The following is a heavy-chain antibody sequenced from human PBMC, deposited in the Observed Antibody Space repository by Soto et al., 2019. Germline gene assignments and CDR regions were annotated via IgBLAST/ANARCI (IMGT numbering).Heavy chain of an antibody. CDR1: GFTFSSYG. J-gene: IGHJ4*02. Sequence: PGGSLRLSCAASGFTFSSYGMHWVRQAPGKGLEWVAVIWYDGSNKYYADSVKGRFTISRDNSKNTLYLQMNSLRAEDTAVYYCARAPEVGYYDSSGYPAYWAQGTLVPVSS. CDR3: ARAPEVGYYDSSGYPAY. CDR2: IWYDGSNK. V-gene: IGHV3-33*01. D-gene: IGHD3-22*01.